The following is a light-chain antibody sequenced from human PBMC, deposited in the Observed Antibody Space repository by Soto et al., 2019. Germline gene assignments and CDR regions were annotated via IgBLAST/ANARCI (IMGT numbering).Light chain of an antibody. CDR2: DAS. Sequence: MVLTQSPATLSLSPGERASLSFRPSQSVSSYLAWYQQRPGQAPRLLIYDASNRATGIPARFSGSGSGTDFTLTISSLEPEDFAVYYCQQRSNWPPITCGQGTRREI. J-gene: IGKJ5*01. CDR3: QQRSNWPPIT. CDR1: QSVSSY. V-gene: IGKV3-11*01.